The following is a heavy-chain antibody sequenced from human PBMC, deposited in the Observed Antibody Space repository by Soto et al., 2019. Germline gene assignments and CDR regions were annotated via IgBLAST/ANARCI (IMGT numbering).Heavy chain of an antibody. CDR2: IYYSGST. Sequence: PSXTLSLTCTVSGGSMSSGGYYWSWIRQHPGKVLELIGYIYYSGSTYYNPSLKSRVTISVDTSKNQFSLKLSSVTAADTAVYYCARVGAAGTPLDYWGQGTLVTVSS. D-gene: IGHD6-13*01. V-gene: IGHV4-31*03. CDR1: GGSMSSGGYY. CDR3: ARVGAAGTPLDY. J-gene: IGHJ4*02.